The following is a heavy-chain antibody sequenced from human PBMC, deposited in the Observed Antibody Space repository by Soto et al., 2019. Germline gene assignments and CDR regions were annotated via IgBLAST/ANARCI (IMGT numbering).Heavy chain of an antibody. CDR2: INHSGST. Sequence: SETLSLTCAVYGGSFSGYYWSWIRQPPGKGLEWIGEINHSGSTNYNPSLKSRVTISVDTSKNQFSLKLSSVTAADTAVYYCARGRGVSSSWIYYYYGMDVWGQGTTVTVSS. CDR1: GGSFSGYY. D-gene: IGHD6-13*01. J-gene: IGHJ6*02. CDR3: ARGRGVSSSWIYYYYGMDV. V-gene: IGHV4-34*01.